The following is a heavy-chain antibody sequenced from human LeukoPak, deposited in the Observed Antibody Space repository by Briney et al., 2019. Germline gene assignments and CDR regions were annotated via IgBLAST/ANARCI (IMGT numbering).Heavy chain of an antibody. D-gene: IGHD3-22*01. Sequence: SQTLSLTCTVSGGSISSGSYYWSWIRQPAGKGLEWIGRIYTSGSTNYNPSLKSRVTISVDTSKNQFSLKLSSVTAADTAVHYCARTAKGGTYYYDSSGYHNDAFDIWGQGTMVTVSS. CDR2: IYTSGST. CDR1: GGSISSGSYY. J-gene: IGHJ3*02. V-gene: IGHV4-61*02. CDR3: ARTAKGGTYYYDSSGYHNDAFDI.